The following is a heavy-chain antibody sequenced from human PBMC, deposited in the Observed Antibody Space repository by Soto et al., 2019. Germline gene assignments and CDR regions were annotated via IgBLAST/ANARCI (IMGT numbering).Heavy chain of an antibody. D-gene: IGHD4-17*01. Sequence: GGSLRLSCAASGFTFSSYSMNWVRQAPGKGLEWVSSISSSSSYIYYADSVKGRFTISRDNAKNSLYLQMNSLRAEDTAVYYCARDRKSFDYGGNSAAYYYYGMDVWGQGTTVTVSS. CDR3: ARDRKSFDYGGNSAAYYYYGMDV. CDR1: GFTFSSYS. J-gene: IGHJ6*02. CDR2: ISSSSSYI. V-gene: IGHV3-21*01.